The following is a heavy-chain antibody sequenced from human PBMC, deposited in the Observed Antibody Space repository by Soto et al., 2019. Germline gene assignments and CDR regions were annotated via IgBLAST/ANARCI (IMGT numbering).Heavy chain of an antibody. V-gene: IGHV4-59*08. CDR1: GGSISSYY. CDR2: IYYSGST. D-gene: IGHD3-10*01. Sequence: SETLSLTCTVSGGSISSYYWSWIRQPPGKGLEWIGYIYYSGSTNYNPSLKSRVTISVDTSKNQFSLKLSSVTAADTAVYYCARYFVTIDYWGQGTLVTVSS. CDR3: ARYFVTIDY. J-gene: IGHJ4*02.